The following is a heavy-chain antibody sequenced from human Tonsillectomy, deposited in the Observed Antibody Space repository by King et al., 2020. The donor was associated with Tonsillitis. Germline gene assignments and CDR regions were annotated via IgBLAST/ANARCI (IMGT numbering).Heavy chain of an antibody. Sequence: EVQLVESGGGLVQPGGSLRLSCAASGFTFSSYEMNWVRQAPGKGLEWVSYISSSGSTIYYADSVKGRFTISRDNAKNSLYLQMNSLRAEDTAVYYCARGGIAVAGIYYYYYMGVWGKGTTVTVSS. CDR3: ARGGIAVAGIYYYYYMGV. J-gene: IGHJ6*03. D-gene: IGHD6-19*01. CDR1: GFTFSSYE. V-gene: IGHV3-48*03. CDR2: ISSSGSTI.